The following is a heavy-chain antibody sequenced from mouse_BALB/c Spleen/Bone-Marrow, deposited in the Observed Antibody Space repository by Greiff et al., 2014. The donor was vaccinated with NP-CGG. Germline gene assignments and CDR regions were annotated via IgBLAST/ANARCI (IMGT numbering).Heavy chain of an antibody. CDR1: GFNIKDTY. Sequence: VHVKQSGAELVKPGASVKLSCTASGFNIKDTYLHWVKRRPEQGLEWIGRIDPANGNTKYDPKFQGKATITADTSSNTAYLQLSSLTSEDTAVYYCASYRYAWYFDVWGAGTTVTVSS. CDR2: IDPANGNT. CDR3: ASYRYAWYFDV. J-gene: IGHJ1*01. D-gene: IGHD2-14*01. V-gene: IGHV14-3*02.